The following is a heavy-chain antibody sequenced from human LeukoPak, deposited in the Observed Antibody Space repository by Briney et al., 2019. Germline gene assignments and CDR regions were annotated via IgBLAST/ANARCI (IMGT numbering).Heavy chain of an antibody. CDR1: GGSFSGYS. J-gene: IGHJ4*02. V-gene: IGHV4-34*01. CDR3: ARAYCGGDCPFDY. Sequence: SETLSLTCAVYGGSFSGYSWTWIRQPPGKGLEWIGEIDRSGSTNYSPSLKSRLTISVDTSKNQFSLRLSSVTAADTAVYYCARAYCGGDCPFDYWGQGTLVTVSS. CDR2: IDRSGST. D-gene: IGHD2-21*02.